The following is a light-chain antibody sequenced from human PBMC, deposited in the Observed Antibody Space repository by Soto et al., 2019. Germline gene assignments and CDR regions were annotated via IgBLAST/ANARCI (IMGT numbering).Light chain of an antibody. CDR2: DVS. J-gene: IGKJ1*01. CDR1: QSLNGR. Sequence: DIQMTQSPSTLSSSIGDRVTITCRASQSLNGRLAWYQQRPGHAPNLLIYDVSTLETGVPSRFSGTGSETEFTLTISGLQPDDFATYYCKYYYYYSTFGPGSQLDIK. CDR3: KYYYYYST. V-gene: IGKV1-5*01.